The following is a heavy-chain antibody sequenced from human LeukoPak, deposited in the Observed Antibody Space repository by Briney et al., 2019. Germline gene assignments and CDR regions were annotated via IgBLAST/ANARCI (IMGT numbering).Heavy chain of an antibody. J-gene: IGHJ4*02. CDR3: ARDENSYGRTPSFDY. V-gene: IGHV3-30*04. CDR2: ISYDGSSK. D-gene: IGHD5-18*01. Sequence: GRSLRLSCAASGFTFSSYAMHWVRQAPGKGLEWVAVISYDGSSKYYADSVKGRFTISRDNSKNTLYLQMNSLRAEDTAVYYCARDENSYGRTPSFDYWGQGTLVTVSS. CDR1: GFTFSSYA.